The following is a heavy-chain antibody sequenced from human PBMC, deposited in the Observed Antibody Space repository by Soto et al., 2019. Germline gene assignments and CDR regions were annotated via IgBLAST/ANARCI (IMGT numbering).Heavy chain of an antibody. V-gene: IGHV4-34*01. J-gene: IGHJ6*02. Sequence: SETLSLTCAVYGGSFSGYYWSWIRQPPGKGLEWIGEINHSGSTNYNPSLKSRVTISVDTSKNQFSLKLSSVTAADTAVYYCARGFPVGATYRYYYYGMDAWGQGTTVTVSS. D-gene: IGHD1-26*01. CDR2: INHSGST. CDR3: ARGFPVGATYRYYYYGMDA. CDR1: GGSFSGYY.